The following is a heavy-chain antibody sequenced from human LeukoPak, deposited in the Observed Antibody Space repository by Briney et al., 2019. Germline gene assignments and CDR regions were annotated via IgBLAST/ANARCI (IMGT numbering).Heavy chain of an antibody. CDR2: TSSSDAGT. Sequence: GGSLRLSCAASGFTVSSNEMSWVRQTPGKGLEWVAATSSSDAGTYHADSVRGRFTISRDNSKNTLYLQMNSLRAEDAAVYFCAKAPVTSCRGAYCYPFDSWGQGTLVTVSS. V-gene: IGHV3-23*01. D-gene: IGHD2-21*01. CDR3: AKAPVTSCRGAYCYPFDS. J-gene: IGHJ4*02. CDR1: GFTVSSNE.